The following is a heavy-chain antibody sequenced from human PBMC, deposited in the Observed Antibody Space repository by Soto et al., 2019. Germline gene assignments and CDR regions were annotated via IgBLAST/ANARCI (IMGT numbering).Heavy chain of an antibody. D-gene: IGHD3-10*01. V-gene: IGHV4-59*08. CDR2: GST. J-gene: IGHJ4*02. Sequence: GSTNYNPSLKSRVTISVDTSKNQFSLKLNSVTAADTAVYYCARLKYYYGSGSPFDYWGQGTLVTVSS. CDR3: ARLKYYYGSGSPFDY.